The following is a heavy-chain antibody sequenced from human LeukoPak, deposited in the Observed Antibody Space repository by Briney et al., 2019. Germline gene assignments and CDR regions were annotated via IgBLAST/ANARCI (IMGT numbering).Heavy chain of an antibody. CDR2: IYPGDSDT. V-gene: IGHV5-51*01. Sequence: GESLKISCKGSGYSFTSYWISWVRQMPGKGLEWMGIIYPGDSDTRYSPSFQGQVTISADKSISTAYLQWSSLKASDTAMYYCARHPIVATISYGMDVWGQGTTVTVSS. CDR1: GYSFTSYW. CDR3: ARHPIVATISYGMDV. D-gene: IGHD5-12*01. J-gene: IGHJ6*02.